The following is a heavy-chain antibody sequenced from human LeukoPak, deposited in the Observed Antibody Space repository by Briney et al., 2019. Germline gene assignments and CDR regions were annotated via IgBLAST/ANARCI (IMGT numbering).Heavy chain of an antibody. CDR3: ARAITMDYYYYYYMDV. CDR2: INPISGGT. V-gene: IGHV1-2*02. D-gene: IGHD3-10*01. CDR1: GYTFTAYY. Sequence: GASVKVSCKASGYTFTAYYMHWVRQAPGQGLEWMGWINPISGGTKYAQKFQGRVTMTTDTSISTAYMDLSRLRSDDTAVYYCARAITMDYYYYYYMDVWGKGTTVTVSS. J-gene: IGHJ6*03.